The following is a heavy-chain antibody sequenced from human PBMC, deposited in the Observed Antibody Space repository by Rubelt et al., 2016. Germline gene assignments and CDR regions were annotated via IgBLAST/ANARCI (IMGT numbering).Heavy chain of an antibody. CDR3: AKVPIRTVTSTFDY. CDR2: ISGSGGST. V-gene: IGHV3-23*04. Sequence: VQLVESGGGVVQPGRSLRLSCAASGFTFSSYAMHWVRQAPGKGLEWVSAISGSGGSTYYADSVKGRFTISRDNSKNMLYLQMNSLRAEDTAVYYCAKVPIRTVTSTFDYWGQGTLVTVSS. D-gene: IGHD4-17*01. J-gene: IGHJ4*02. CDR1: GFTFSSYA.